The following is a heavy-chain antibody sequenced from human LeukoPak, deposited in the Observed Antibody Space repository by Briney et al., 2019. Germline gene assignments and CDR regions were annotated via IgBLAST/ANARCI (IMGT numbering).Heavy chain of an antibody. J-gene: IGHJ4*02. CDR2: ISWNSGSI. CDR1: GFTFDDYA. D-gene: IGHD5-18*01. CDR3: AREYTAMAYDY. V-gene: IGHV3-9*01. Sequence: GGSLRLSCAASGFTFDDYAMHWVRQAPGKGLEWVSGISWNSGSIGYADSVKGRFTISRDNAKNSLFLQMNNLRVDDSAVYYCAREYTAMAYDYWGQGNLVTVSS.